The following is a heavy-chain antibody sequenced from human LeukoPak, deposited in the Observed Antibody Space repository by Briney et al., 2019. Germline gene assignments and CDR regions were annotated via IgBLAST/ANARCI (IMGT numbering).Heavy chain of an antibody. CDR1: GFTFSSYG. D-gene: IGHD6-19*01. J-gene: IGHJ5*02. CDR2: ISYDGSNK. V-gene: IGHV3-30*18. Sequence: QPGGSLRLSCAASGFTFSSYGMHWVRQAPGKGLEWVAVISYDGSNKYYADSVKGRFTISRDNSKNTLYLQMNSLRAEDTAVYYCAKGYSSFWWDWFDPWGQGTLVTVSS. CDR3: AKGYSSFWWDWFDP.